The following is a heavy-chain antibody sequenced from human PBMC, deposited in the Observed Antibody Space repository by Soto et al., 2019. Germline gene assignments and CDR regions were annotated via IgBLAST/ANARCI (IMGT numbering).Heavy chain of an antibody. CDR1: GFTFSSYS. D-gene: IGHD3-22*01. CDR3: ARDSGLLLGQGYYYYYGMDV. CDR2: ISSSSSTI. J-gene: IGHJ6*02. Sequence: GGSLRLSCAASGFTFSSYSMNWVRQAPGKGLEWVSYISSSSSTIYYADSVKGRFTISRDNAKNSLYLQMNSLRDEDTAVYYCARDSGLLLGQGYYYYYGMDVWGQGTTVTVSS. V-gene: IGHV3-48*02.